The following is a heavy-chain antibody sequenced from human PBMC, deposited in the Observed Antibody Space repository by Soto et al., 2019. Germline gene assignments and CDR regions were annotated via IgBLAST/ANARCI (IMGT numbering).Heavy chain of an antibody. CDR2: ISSNGGST. D-gene: IGHD5-12*01. J-gene: IGHJ4*02. Sequence: GGSLRLSCSASGFTFSSYAMHWVRQAPGKGLEYVSAISSNGGSTYYADSVKGRFTISRDNSKNTLYLQMSSLRAEDTAVYYCVKDREMATIDSDYWGQGTLVTVSS. CDR3: VKDREMATIDSDY. CDR1: GFTFSSYA. V-gene: IGHV3-64D*08.